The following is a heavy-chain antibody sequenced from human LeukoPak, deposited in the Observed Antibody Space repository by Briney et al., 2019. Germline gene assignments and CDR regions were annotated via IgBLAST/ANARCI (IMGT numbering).Heavy chain of an antibody. V-gene: IGHV3-21*01. CDR1: ESTFSSYG. Sequence: GGSLRLSCAASESTFSSYGMNWVRQAPGKRLEWVSRISSSGTYTDYTDSVKGRFTISRDNAKNSLYLQMNSLRAEDTALYFCARGVGYCSSSRCSPGYYMDVWGQGTTVTVFS. CDR3: ARGVGYCSSSRCSPGYYMDV. D-gene: IGHD2-15*01. CDR2: ISSSGTYT. J-gene: IGHJ6*03.